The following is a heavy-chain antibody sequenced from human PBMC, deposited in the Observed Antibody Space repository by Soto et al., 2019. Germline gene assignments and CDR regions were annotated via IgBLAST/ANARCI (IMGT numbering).Heavy chain of an antibody. Sequence: SETLSLTCTVPVGSISSYYWSWIRQPPEKGLEWIGYIYYSGSTNYNPSLKSRVTISVDTSKNQFSLKLSSVTAADTAVYYCARGFGVVNQVGYWGQGTLVTVSS. V-gene: IGHV4-59*01. CDR3: ARGFGVVNQVGY. D-gene: IGHD3-3*01. J-gene: IGHJ4*02. CDR1: VGSISSYY. CDR2: IYYSGST.